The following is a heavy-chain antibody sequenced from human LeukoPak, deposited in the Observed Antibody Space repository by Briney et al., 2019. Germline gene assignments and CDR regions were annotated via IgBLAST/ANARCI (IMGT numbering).Heavy chain of an antibody. J-gene: IGHJ4*02. CDR2: IGGSGSST. CDR3: AKGVRSGKYFYASSGYSLDS. Sequence: GGSLRLSCTTSGFTFSNYAMSWVRQAPGKGLEWVSSIGGSGSSTWYADSVKGRFTISRDNSKNTLFLQMNGLRAEDTAVYYCAKGVRSGKYFYASSGYSLDSWGQGTLVTVSS. CDR1: GFTFSNYA. D-gene: IGHD3-22*01. V-gene: IGHV3-23*01.